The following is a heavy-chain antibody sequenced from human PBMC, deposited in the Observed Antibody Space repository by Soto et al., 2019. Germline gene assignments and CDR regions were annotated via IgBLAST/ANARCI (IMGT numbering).Heavy chain of an antibody. Sequence: QVQLVQSGTEVKKPEASVKVSCQASGYSISAYYIHWVRQAPGQGLEWMGWIDPKNGGTVSAQKFQGRLTMTRDTSIITVYMDLSGLTSDDTALYYCGRDDYGIFPYWGQGSLVTVSS. V-gene: IGHV1-2*02. CDR3: GRDDYGIFPY. D-gene: IGHD3-10*01. J-gene: IGHJ4*02. CDR1: GYSISAYY. CDR2: IDPKNGGT.